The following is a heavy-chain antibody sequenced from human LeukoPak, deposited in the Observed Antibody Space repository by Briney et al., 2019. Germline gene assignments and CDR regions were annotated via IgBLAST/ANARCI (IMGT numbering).Heavy chain of an antibody. D-gene: IGHD3-10*01. V-gene: IGHV1-69*05. J-gene: IGHJ4*02. Sequence: SVKVSCKASGGTFSSYAISWVRQAPGQGLEWMGGIIPIFGTANYAQKFQGRVTITTDESTSTAYMELSSLRSEDTAVYYCAREAYYGSGSYPYYFGYWGQGTLVTVSS. CDR1: GGTFSSYA. CDR2: IIPIFGTA. CDR3: AREAYYGSGSYPYYFGY.